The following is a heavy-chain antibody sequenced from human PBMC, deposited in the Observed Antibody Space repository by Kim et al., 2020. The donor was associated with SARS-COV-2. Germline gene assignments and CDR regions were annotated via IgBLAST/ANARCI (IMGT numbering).Heavy chain of an antibody. CDR2: ST. D-gene: IGHD4-17*01. J-gene: IGHJ4*02. V-gene: IGHV4-59*09. Sequence: STNYNPSLQGRVTISVDTSKNQFSLKLSSVTAADTAVYYCARGGGDYFDYWGQGTLVTVSS. CDR3: ARGGGDYFDY.